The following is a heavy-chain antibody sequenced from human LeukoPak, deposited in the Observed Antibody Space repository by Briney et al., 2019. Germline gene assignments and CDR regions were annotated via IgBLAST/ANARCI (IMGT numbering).Heavy chain of an antibody. Sequence: SETLSLTCTVSGYSISSGYYWGWIRQPPGKGLEWIGSIYHSGSTYYNPSLKSRVTISVDTSKNQFSLKLSSVTAADTAVYYCARDLVPRYSYGQNYDYWGQGTLVTVSS. D-gene: IGHD5-18*01. J-gene: IGHJ4*02. CDR2: IYHSGST. CDR3: ARDLVPRYSYGQNYDY. V-gene: IGHV4-38-2*02. CDR1: GYSISSGYY.